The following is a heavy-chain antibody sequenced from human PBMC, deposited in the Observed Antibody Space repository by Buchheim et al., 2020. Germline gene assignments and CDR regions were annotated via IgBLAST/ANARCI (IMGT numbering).Heavy chain of an antibody. Sequence: EVQLVESGGGLVQPGGSLRLSCAASGFTFSSYSMNWVRQAPGKGLEWASYISSSSSTIYYADSVKGRFTISRDHAKNSLYLQMNSLRAEDTAVYYCARRFHDSSGPQDAFDIWGQGT. CDR3: ARRFHDSSGPQDAFDI. CDR2: ISSSSSTI. D-gene: IGHD3-22*01. V-gene: IGHV3-48*01. CDR1: GFTFSSYS. J-gene: IGHJ3*02.